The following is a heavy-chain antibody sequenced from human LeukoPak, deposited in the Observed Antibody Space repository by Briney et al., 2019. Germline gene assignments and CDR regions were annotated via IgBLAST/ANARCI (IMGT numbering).Heavy chain of an antibody. D-gene: IGHD2/OR15-2a*01. Sequence: GGSLRLSCAASGFTFSDNAMSWVRQAPGKGLEWVSAISASGGTIYYADSVKGRFIISRDNSKNTLYLQMHSLRAEDTAVYYCARNFDSWGQGTLVTVSS. CDR1: GFTFSDNA. V-gene: IGHV3-23*01. CDR3: ARNFDS. CDR2: ISASGGTI. J-gene: IGHJ4*02.